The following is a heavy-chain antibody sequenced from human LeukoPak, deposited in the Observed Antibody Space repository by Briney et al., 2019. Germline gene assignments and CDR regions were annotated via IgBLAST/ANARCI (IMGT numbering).Heavy chain of an antibody. CDR3: ARHYYDSSGLAYYFDY. J-gene: IGHJ4*02. Sequence: SETLSLTCTVSGGSISSTSSYWGWIRQPPEKGLEWIGSVRYSGKTYYNPSLKSRVTMSLDTSKNQFSLRLTSVTAADTAVYSCARHYYDSSGLAYYFDYWGQGTLVTVSS. D-gene: IGHD3-22*01. CDR2: VRYSGKT. CDR1: GGSISSTSSY. V-gene: IGHV4-39*01.